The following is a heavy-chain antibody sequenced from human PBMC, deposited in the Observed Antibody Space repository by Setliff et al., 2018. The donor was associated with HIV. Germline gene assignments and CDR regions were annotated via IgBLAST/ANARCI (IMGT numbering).Heavy chain of an antibody. CDR1: GFTFSSYE. CDR2: ISSSGSTI. CDR3: AMYDSRVDAFDI. J-gene: IGHJ3*02. Sequence: GGSLRLSCAASGFTFSSYEMNWVRQAPGKGLEWVSYISSSGSTIYYADSVKGRFTISRDNAKNSLYLQMNSLRAEDTAVYYCAMYDSRVDAFDIWGQGTMVTVS. V-gene: IGHV3-48*03. D-gene: IGHD3-22*01.